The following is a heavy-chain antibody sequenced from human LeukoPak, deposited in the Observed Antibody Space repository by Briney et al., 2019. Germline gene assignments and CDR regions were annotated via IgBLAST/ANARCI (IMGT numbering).Heavy chain of an antibody. CDR2: ISSSSIYI. CDR1: GFTFSTYS. V-gene: IGHV3-21*01. CDR3: AREGYSYGTYYYSYTDV. Sequence: GGSLRLSCAASGFTFSTYSMIWVRQAPGEGLEWVSSISSSSIYIYYADSVKGRSTISRDNAKNSLYLQMNSLRAEDTAVYYCAREGYSYGTYYYSYTDVWGKGTTVTVSS. J-gene: IGHJ6*03. D-gene: IGHD5-18*01.